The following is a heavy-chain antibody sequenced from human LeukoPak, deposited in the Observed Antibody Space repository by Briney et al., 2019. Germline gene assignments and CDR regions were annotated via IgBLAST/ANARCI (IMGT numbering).Heavy chain of an antibody. CDR1: GFTFSNYA. J-gene: IGHJ4*02. CDR3: AKWGDYDILTGYYDSDY. V-gene: IGHV3-23*01. CDR2: VSGRDGST. D-gene: IGHD3-9*01. Sequence: GASLRLSCAASGFTFSNYAMSWVRQAPGKGLEWVSAVSGRDGSTYYADSVKGRFTISRDNSKNTLYLQMNSLRAEDTAVYYCAKWGDYDILTGYYDSDYWGQGTLVTVSS.